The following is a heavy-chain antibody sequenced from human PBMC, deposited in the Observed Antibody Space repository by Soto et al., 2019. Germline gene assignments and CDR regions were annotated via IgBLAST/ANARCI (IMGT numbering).Heavy chain of an antibody. V-gene: IGHV3-33*01. D-gene: IGHD3-22*01. CDR1: GFTFSSYG. J-gene: IGHJ4*02. CDR2: IWYDGSNK. CDR3: ARDSFTDYYDSSGYPDY. Sequence: SLRLSCAASGFTFSSYGMHWVRQAPGKGLEWVAVIWYDGSNKYYADSVKGRFTVSRDNSKNTLYLQMNSLRAEDTAVYYCARDSFTDYYDSSGYPDYWGQGTLVTVSS.